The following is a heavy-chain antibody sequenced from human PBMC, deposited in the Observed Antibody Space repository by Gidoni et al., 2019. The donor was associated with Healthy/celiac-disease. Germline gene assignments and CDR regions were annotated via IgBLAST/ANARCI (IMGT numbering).Heavy chain of an antibody. CDR1: GGFISSSNW. CDR2: IYHSGST. J-gene: IGHJ6*02. D-gene: IGHD6-6*01. CDR3: ARDLEYSSSSNYYYGMDV. V-gene: IGHV4-4*02. Sequence: QVQLQESGPGLVQPSGTLSLPCAVSGGFISSSNWWSWVRQPPVKGLEWIGEIYHSGSTNYNPALKSRVTISVDKSKNQFSLKLSSVTAADTAVYYCARDLEYSSSSNYYYGMDVWGQGTTVTVSS.